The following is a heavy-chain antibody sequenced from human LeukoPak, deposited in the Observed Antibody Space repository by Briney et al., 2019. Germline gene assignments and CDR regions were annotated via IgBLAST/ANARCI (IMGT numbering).Heavy chain of an antibody. J-gene: IGHJ4*02. CDR3: ARHRRSDIVVVTAIDY. Sequence: SETLSLTCTVSGGSVSSRSYYWGWIRQPPGKGLEWIGNIYYSGSTYYNPSLKSRVTISVDTSKNQFSLKLSSVTAADTAVYYCARHRRSDIVVVTAIDYWGQGTLVTVSS. D-gene: IGHD2-21*02. V-gene: IGHV4-39*01. CDR2: IYYSGST. CDR1: GGSVSSRSYY.